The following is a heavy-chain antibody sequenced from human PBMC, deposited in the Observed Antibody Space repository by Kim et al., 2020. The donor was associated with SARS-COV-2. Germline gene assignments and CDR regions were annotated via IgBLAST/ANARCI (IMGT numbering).Heavy chain of an antibody. D-gene: IGHD3-22*01. CDR3: ARGGSGYYYGWFDP. CDR2: IDPSDSYT. CDR1: GYSFTSYW. Sequence: GESLKISCKGSGYSFTSYWNSWVRQMPGKGLEWMGRIDPSDSYTNYSPSFQGHVTISADKPISTAYLQWSSLKASGTAMYYCARGGSGYYYGWFDPWGQGTLVTVSS. V-gene: IGHV5-10-1*01. J-gene: IGHJ5*02.